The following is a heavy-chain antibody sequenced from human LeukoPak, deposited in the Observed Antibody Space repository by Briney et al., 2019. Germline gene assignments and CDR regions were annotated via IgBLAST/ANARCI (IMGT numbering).Heavy chain of an antibody. CDR3: ARDHGEEGDYSFDF. CDR1: GGSFSGYY. D-gene: IGHD3-10*01. CDR2: INHSGST. V-gene: IGHV4-34*01. J-gene: IGHJ4*02. Sequence: ASETLSLTCAVYGGSFSGYYWSWIRQPPGKGLEWIGEINHSGSTNYNPSLKSRVTISVDTSKNQFSLKLSSVTAADTAVYYCARDHGEEGDYSFDFWGQGTLVTVSS.